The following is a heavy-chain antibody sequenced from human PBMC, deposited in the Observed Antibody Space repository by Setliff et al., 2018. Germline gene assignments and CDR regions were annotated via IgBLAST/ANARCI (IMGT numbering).Heavy chain of an antibody. CDR1: GYTFTNYG. D-gene: IGHD2-8*01. CDR2: INNYNMNT. V-gene: IGHV1-18*01. CDR3: SRLVRFCTRVACQTLSGGEF. J-gene: IGHJ1*01. Sequence: ASVKVSCKASGYTFTNYGINWVRQAPGQGLEWMGWINNYNMNTNYPQKFLGRVTMTTDTSTSTAYMELRSLGSDDTAVYYCSRLVRFCTRVACQTLSGGEFWGQGTLVTVSS.